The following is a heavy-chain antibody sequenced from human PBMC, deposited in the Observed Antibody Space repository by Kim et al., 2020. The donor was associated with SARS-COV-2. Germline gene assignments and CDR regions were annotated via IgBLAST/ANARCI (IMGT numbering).Heavy chain of an antibody. V-gene: IGHV4-39*01. D-gene: IGHD1-26*01. CDR1: GGSISSSSYY. CDR2: IYYSGST. CDR3: ARRPKSGWERFLYTTGGAFDI. Sequence: SETLSLTCTVSGGSISSSSYYWGWIRQPPGKGLEWIGSIYYSGSTYYNPSLKSRVTISVDTSKNQFSLKLSSVTAADTAVYYCARRPKSGWERFLYTTGGAFDIWGQGTMVTVSS. J-gene: IGHJ3*02.